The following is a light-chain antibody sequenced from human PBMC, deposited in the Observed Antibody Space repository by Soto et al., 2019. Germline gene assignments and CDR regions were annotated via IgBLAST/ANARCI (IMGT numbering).Light chain of an antibody. CDR2: GAS. V-gene: IGKV3-15*01. CDR3: QQSNDWWT. J-gene: IGKJ1*01. Sequence: EIVVTQSPATLSVSPGERATLSCRASQSVSSNLAWYQQKPGQAPRLLIYGASTRATGIPARFSGSGSGTEFTLTISSLQSEDFAVYYCQQSNDWWTFGQGTKVDIK. CDR1: QSVSSN.